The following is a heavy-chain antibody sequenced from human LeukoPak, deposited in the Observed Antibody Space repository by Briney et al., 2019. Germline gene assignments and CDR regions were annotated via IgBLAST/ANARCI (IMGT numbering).Heavy chain of an antibody. CDR3: ARKPRRRITIFGVVIRNWFDP. D-gene: IGHD3-3*01. CDR1: GFTFSSYW. Sequence: PGGSLRLSCAASGFTFSSYWMSWVRQAPGKGLEWVANIKQDGSEKYYVDSVKGRLTVSRDNAKNSLYLQMNSLRAEDTAVYYCARKPRRRITIFGVVIRNWFDPWGQGTLVTVSS. J-gene: IGHJ5*02. CDR2: IKQDGSEK. V-gene: IGHV3-7*01.